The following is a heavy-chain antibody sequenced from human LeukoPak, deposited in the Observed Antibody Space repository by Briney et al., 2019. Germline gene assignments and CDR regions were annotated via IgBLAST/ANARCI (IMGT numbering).Heavy chain of an antibody. Sequence: ASVKVSCKASGYTFTSYYMHWVRQAPGQGLEWMGIINPSGGSTSYAQKFQGRVTMTRDTSTGTVYMELSSLRSEDTAVYYCARDRGYSYGYGIFDYWGQGTLVTVSS. CDR2: INPSGGST. CDR3: ARDRGYSYGYGIFDY. V-gene: IGHV1-46*01. D-gene: IGHD5-18*01. CDR1: GYTFTSYY. J-gene: IGHJ4*02.